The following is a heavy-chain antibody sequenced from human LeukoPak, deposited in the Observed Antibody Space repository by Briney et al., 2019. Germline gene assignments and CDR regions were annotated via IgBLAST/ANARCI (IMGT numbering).Heavy chain of an antibody. CDR1: EFTFSKYA. Sequence: GSLRLSCAASEFTFSKYAMNWVRQAPGKGLEWVSGINGSGVITFYVDSVKGRFTISRDNSKNTLYLQMNSLRAEDTAVYYCAKGTSLSRFDPWGQGTLVTVSS. CDR3: AKGTSLSRFDP. CDR2: INGSGVIT. V-gene: IGHV3-23*01. D-gene: IGHD3/OR15-3a*01. J-gene: IGHJ5*02.